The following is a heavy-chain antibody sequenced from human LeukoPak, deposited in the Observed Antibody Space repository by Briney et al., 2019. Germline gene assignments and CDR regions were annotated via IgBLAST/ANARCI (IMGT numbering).Heavy chain of an antibody. V-gene: IGHV3-7*03. CDR2: IKQDGSEK. D-gene: IGHD2-15*01. CDR1: GFTFSSYW. Sequence: GGSLRLSCAASGFTFSSYWMTWVRQAPGKGLEWVANIKQDGSEKYNVDSVKGRFTISRDNAKNSLYLQMNSLRVEDTAVYYCARDPRVRYCSGGSCYAYWGQGTLVTVSS. CDR3: ARDPRVRYCSGGSCYAY. J-gene: IGHJ4*02.